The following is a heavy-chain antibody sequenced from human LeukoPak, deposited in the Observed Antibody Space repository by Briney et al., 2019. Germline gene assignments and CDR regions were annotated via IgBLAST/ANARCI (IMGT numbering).Heavy chain of an antibody. Sequence: GGSLRLSCAASGFTFSSYGMHWVRQAPGKGLEWVAFIRYDGSNKYYADSVKGRFTISRDNSKNTLYLQMNSLGAEDTAVYYCAYITIFGVDPYYFDYWGQGTLVTVSS. CDR2: IRYDGSNK. J-gene: IGHJ4*02. CDR1: GFTFSSYG. V-gene: IGHV3-30*02. CDR3: AYITIFGVDPYYFDY. D-gene: IGHD3-3*01.